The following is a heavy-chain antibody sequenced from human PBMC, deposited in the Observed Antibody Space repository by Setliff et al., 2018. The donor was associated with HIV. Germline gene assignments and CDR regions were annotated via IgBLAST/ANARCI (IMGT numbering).Heavy chain of an antibody. CDR2: ISAYNGNT. V-gene: IGHV1-18*01. Sequence: GPPVKVSCKASGYTFTSYGISWVRQAPGQGLEWMGWISAYNGNTKYAQKLQGRVTMTTDTPTSTAYMELRSLRSDDTAVYYCARDRTQYYDSSGYTDYWGQGTLVTVSS. D-gene: IGHD3-22*01. J-gene: IGHJ4*02. CDR3: ARDRTQYYDSSGYTDY. CDR1: GYTFTSYG.